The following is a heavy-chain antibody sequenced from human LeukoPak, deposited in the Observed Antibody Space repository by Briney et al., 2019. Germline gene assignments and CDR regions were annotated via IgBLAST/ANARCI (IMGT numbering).Heavy chain of an antibody. V-gene: IGHV4-34*01. D-gene: IGHD6-13*01. Sequence: SETLSLTCAVYGGSFSGYYWSWIRQPPGKGLEWIGEINHSGSTNYNPSLKSRVTISVDTSKNQFSLKLSSVTAADTAVYYCARVNLAAAVESWGQGTLDTVSS. CDR2: INHSGST. CDR3: ARVNLAAAVES. J-gene: IGHJ4*02. CDR1: GGSFSGYY.